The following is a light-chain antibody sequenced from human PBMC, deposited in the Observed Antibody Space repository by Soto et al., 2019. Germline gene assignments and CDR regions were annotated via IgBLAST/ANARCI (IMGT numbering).Light chain of an antibody. CDR2: GNS. J-gene: IGLJ2*01. Sequence: QSVLSQPPSASGTPGQRVTISCSGSSSNIGTNTVNWYQQFPGSAPKLLIYGNSNRPSGVPDRFSGSKSGTSASLAITGLQAEDEADYYCQSYDSSLSVVFGGGTKLTVL. CDR1: SSNIGTNT. CDR3: QSYDSSLSVV. V-gene: IGLV1-40*01.